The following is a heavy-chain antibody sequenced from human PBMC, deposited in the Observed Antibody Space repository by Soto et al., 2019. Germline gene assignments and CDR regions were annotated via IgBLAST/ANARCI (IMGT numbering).Heavy chain of an antibody. V-gene: IGHV5-51*01. J-gene: IGHJ6*02. D-gene: IGHD6-13*01. CDR1: GYSFTSYW. CDR3: ARHHGSPGSYFGLDV. Sequence: GESLKISCKGSGYSFTSYWINWVCQMPGKGLEWMGIIYPGDSDTRYSPSFQGQVTISADKSIDTAYLQWRSLKASDTAVYYCARHHGSPGSYFGLDVWGQGTTGTVS. CDR2: IYPGDSDT.